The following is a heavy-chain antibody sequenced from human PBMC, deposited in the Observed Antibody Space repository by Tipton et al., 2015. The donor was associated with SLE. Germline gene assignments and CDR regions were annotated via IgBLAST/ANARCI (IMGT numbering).Heavy chain of an antibody. CDR1: GASVSSHY. CDR2: IYYSGST. CDR3: VRHEVSGIGYFQH. J-gene: IGHJ1*01. Sequence: TLSLTCTVSGASVSSHYWGWIRQPPGKGLEWIGSIYYSGSTHYNPSLRSRVYISVDTSKNEFSLEMSSMTAADTAVYYCVRHEVSGIGYFQHWGQGTLVTVSS. V-gene: IGHV4-39*07. D-gene: IGHD5/OR15-5a*01.